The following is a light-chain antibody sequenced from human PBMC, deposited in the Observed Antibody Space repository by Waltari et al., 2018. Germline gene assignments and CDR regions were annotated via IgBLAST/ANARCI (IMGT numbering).Light chain of an antibody. CDR3: SLYLGSGIWV. CDR2: KGN. V-gene: IGLV8-61*01. Sequence: QAVVTQEPSLSVSPGGTVTPPCALSSGSVSTTSYATWYQQTPGQPPRTLVYKGNARSSGVPDRFSGSILGNTAALTITGAQADDESAYYCSLYLGSGIWVFGGGTKLTVL. J-gene: IGLJ3*02. CDR1: SGSVSTTSY.